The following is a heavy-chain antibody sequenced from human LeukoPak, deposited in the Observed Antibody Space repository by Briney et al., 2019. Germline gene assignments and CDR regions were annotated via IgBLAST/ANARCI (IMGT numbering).Heavy chain of an antibody. J-gene: IGHJ6*04. Sequence: SVKVSCKASGGTFSSYAISWVRQAPGQGLEWMGGIIPIFGTANYAQKFQGRVTITTDKSTSTAYMELSSLRSEDTAVYYCARDYNDILTGFTIWYYYGMDVWGKGTTVTVSS. CDR3: ARDYNDILTGFTIWYYYGMDV. CDR1: GGTFSSYA. D-gene: IGHD3-9*01. V-gene: IGHV1-69*05. CDR2: IIPIFGTA.